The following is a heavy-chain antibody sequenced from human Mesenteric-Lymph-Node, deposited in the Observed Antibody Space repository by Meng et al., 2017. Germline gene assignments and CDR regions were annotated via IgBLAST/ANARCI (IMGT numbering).Heavy chain of an antibody. V-gene: IGHV4-31*03. J-gene: IGHJ4*02. CDR2: IYYSGST. CDR3: ARGGYPGYCSGGSCYSADY. D-gene: IGHD2-15*01. CDR1: GGSISSGGYY. Sequence: SETLSLTCTVSGGSISSGGYYWSWIRQHPGKGLEWIGYIYYSGSTYYNPSLKSRVTISVDTSKNQFSLKLSSVTAADTAVYYCARGGYPGYCSGGSCYSADYWGQGTLVTVSS.